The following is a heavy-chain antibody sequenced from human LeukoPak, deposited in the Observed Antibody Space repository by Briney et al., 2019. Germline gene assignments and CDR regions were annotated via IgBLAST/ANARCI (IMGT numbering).Heavy chain of an antibody. CDR1: GGSISSYY. D-gene: IGHD6-13*01. J-gene: IGHJ4*02. Sequence: SETLSFTCTVSGGSISSYYWSWIRQPPGQGLEWIGYPYHSGSTNYNPSLQSRVTISVDTSKNQFYLKLSSVTAADTAVYYCARGWVGSRRFGYWGQGTLVTVSS. CDR2: PYHSGST. V-gene: IGHV4-59*12. CDR3: ARGWVGSRRFGY.